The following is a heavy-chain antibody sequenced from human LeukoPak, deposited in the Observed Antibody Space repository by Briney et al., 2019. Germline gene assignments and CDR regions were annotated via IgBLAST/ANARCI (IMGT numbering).Heavy chain of an antibody. CDR1: EFIVSINY. Sequence: GGSLRLSCAASEFIVSINYMTWVRQAPGKGLEWVSLIYSRGDTKYADSVKGRFTISRDNSKNTLYLQMSSLRTEDTAVYYCARSGWFGELGFDYWGQGTLVTVSS. V-gene: IGHV3-66*01. CDR2: IYSRGDT. D-gene: IGHD3-10*01. J-gene: IGHJ4*02. CDR3: ARSGWFGELGFDY.